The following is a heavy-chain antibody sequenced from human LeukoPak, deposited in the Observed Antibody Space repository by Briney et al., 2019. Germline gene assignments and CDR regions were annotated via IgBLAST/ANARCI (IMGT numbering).Heavy chain of an antibody. D-gene: IGHD1-14*01. J-gene: IGHJ6*03. CDR2: ISGSGGIT. Sequence: PGGSLRLSCAASGFTFSSYAMSWVRQAPGKGLEWVSAISGSGGITYYADSVKGRFTISRDNSKNTLYLQMNSLRAEDTAVYYCAKDFPILSTTQNYYYYMDVWGKGTTVTVSS. CDR3: AKDFPILSTTQNYYYYMDV. CDR1: GFTFSSYA. V-gene: IGHV3-23*01.